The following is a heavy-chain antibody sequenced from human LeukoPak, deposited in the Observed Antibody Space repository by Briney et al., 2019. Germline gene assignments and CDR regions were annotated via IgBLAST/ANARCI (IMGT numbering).Heavy chain of an antibody. CDR3: AKGGGNSFEY. J-gene: IGHJ4*02. Sequence: PGRSLRLSCEASGFAFDDYAMHWVRQAPGKGLEWVSTISWNSGSIGYADSVKGRFTISRDNAKNFLYLQMNSLRAEDTALYYCAKGGGNSFEYWGQGTLVTVSS. CDR2: ISWNSGSI. V-gene: IGHV3-9*01. CDR1: GFAFDDYA. D-gene: IGHD4-23*01.